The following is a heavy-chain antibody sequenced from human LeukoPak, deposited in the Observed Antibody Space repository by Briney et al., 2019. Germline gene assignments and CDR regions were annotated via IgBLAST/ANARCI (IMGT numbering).Heavy chain of an antibody. J-gene: IGHJ4*02. V-gene: IGHV3-21*06. CDR1: GPTYSTSG. CDR3: ATETNGRHYDY. D-gene: IGHD1-14*01. CDR2: IGPTGFDR. Sequence: GGSLRLSCTTSGPTYSTSGFNWVRQAPGKGLEWVASIGPTGFDRYHADSIKGRFTISRDNANNFLYLQMDSLRAEDTAVYYCATETNGRHYDYWGQGTLLTVSS.